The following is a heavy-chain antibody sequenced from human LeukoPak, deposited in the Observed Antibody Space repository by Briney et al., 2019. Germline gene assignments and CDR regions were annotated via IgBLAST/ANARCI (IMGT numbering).Heavy chain of an antibody. V-gene: IGHV4-59*01. Sequence: PSETLSLTCTASGGALSSDYWSWIRQPPGKGLEWIGYVSYSGSTNYNPSLSSRLTISLDTPKNRFSLSLYSVTAADTAIYFCARYIRGPDYYIDVWGKGTTVAVSS. CDR1: GGALSSDY. CDR3: ARYIRGPDYYIDV. J-gene: IGHJ6*03. CDR2: VSYSGST. D-gene: IGHD2-2*01.